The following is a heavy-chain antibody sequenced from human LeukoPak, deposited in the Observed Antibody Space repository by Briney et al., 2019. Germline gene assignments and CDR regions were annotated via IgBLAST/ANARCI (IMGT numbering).Heavy chain of an antibody. V-gene: IGHV4-4*02. D-gene: IGHD5-18*01. CDR1: GGSIISDNW. CDR3: ARRGYSYLYSYYFDY. J-gene: IGHJ4*02. Sequence: SETLSLTCAVSGGSIISDNWWSWVRQPPGKGLEWIGEIYHSGSTNYNPSLKSRVTISVDKSKNHFSLKMNSVTAADTAVYYCARRGYSYLYSYYFDYWGQGTLVTVSS. CDR2: IYHSGST.